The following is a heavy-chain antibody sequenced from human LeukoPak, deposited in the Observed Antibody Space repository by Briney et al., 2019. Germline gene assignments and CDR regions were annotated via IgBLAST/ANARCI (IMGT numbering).Heavy chain of an antibody. Sequence: ASVKVSCKASGYTFTNYGISWVRQAPGQGLEWMSWISANNGEIRYAQNFQGRVTMTTDTSTSTAYMELRSLRSDDTAVYYCARGGDGDILTGLIFDYWGQGTLVTVSS. V-gene: IGHV1-18*04. D-gene: IGHD3-9*01. CDR2: ISANNGEI. CDR1: GYTFTNYG. J-gene: IGHJ4*02. CDR3: ARGGDGDILTGLIFDY.